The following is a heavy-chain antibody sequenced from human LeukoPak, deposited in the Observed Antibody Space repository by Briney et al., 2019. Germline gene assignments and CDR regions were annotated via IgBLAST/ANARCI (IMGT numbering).Heavy chain of an antibody. CDR3: ASYGDYYDSSGYYSGVFDY. Sequence: SETLSLTCTVSGGSVSSGSYYWSWIRQLPGKGLEWIGYIYYSGSTNYNPSLKSRVTISVDTSKNQFSLKLSSVTAADTAVYYCASYGDYYDSSGYYSGVFDYWGQGTLVTVSS. D-gene: IGHD3-22*01. J-gene: IGHJ4*02. V-gene: IGHV4-61*01. CDR1: GGSVSSGSYY. CDR2: IYYSGST.